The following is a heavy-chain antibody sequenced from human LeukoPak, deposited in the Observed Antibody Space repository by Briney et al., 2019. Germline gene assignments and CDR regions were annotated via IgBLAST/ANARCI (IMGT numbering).Heavy chain of an antibody. J-gene: IGHJ2*01. CDR1: GGSFSGYY. CDR2: INHSGST. D-gene: IGHD2-21*02. CDR3: ARRRVTYWYFDL. V-gene: IGHV4-34*01. Sequence: SETLSLTCAVYGGSFSGYYWSWIRQPPGKGLEWIGEINHSGSTNYNPSLKSRVTISVDTSKNQFSLKLSSVTAADTAVYYCARRRVTYWYFDLWGRGTLVTVSS.